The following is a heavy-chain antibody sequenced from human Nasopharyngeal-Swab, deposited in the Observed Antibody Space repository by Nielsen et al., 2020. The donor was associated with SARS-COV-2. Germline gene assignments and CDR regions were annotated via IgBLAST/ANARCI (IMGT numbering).Heavy chain of an antibody. Sequence: GGSLRLSCAASGFTFSGYAMSWVRQAPGKGLEWVSAIGGTGGSTYYADSVKGQFTISRDNSKNTLYLQMSSLRAEDTAVYYCAKDRGCSGGSCYVHWYFDLWGRGTLVTVSS. CDR3: AKDRGCSGGSCYVHWYFDL. J-gene: IGHJ2*01. CDR1: GFTFSGYA. V-gene: IGHV3-23*01. CDR2: IGGTGGST. D-gene: IGHD2-15*01.